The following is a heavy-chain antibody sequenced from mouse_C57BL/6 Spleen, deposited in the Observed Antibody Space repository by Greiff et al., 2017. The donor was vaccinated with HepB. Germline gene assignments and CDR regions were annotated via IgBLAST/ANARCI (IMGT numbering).Heavy chain of an antibody. Sequence: VMLVESGPELVKPGASVKISCKASGYAFSSSWMNWVKQRPGKGLEWIGRIYPGDGDTNYNGKFKGKATLTADKSSSTAYMQLSSLTSEDSAVYFCAPDYDGWFAYWGQGTLVTVSA. CDR3: APDYDGWFAY. CDR2: IYPGDGDT. J-gene: IGHJ3*01. V-gene: IGHV1-82*01. D-gene: IGHD2-4*01. CDR1: GYAFSSSW.